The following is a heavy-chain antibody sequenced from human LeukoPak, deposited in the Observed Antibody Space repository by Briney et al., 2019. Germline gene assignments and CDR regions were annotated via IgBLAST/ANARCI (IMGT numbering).Heavy chain of an antibody. D-gene: IGHD1-26*01. V-gene: IGHV3-23*01. CDR1: GFTFSSYA. CDR3: AAGWYSGSTDY. CDR2: IRGSGDRT. J-gene: IGHJ4*02. Sequence: GGSLRLSCGASGFTFSSYAMSWVRQAPGKGLEWVSGIRGSGDRTYYAESVKGRFTISRDNSKNTLCLQMNSLRAEDTAVYFCAAGWYSGSTDYWGQGTLVTVSS.